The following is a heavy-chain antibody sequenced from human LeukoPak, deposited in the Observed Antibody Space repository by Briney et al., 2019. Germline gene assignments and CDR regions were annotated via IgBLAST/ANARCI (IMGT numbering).Heavy chain of an antibody. CDR3: ARSHPRDGYNFDY. J-gene: IGHJ4*02. V-gene: IGHV1-69*13. CDR2: IIPIFGTA. Sequence: SVKVSCKASGGTCSSYAISWVRQAPGQGLEWMGGIIPIFGTANYAQKFQGRVTITADESTSTAYMELSSLRSEDTAVYYCARSHPRDGYNFDYWGQGTLVTVSS. CDR1: GGTCSSYA. D-gene: IGHD5-24*01.